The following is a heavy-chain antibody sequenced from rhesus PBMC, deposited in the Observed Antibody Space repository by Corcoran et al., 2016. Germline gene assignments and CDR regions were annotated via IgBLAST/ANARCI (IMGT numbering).Heavy chain of an antibody. D-gene: IGHD6-31*01. V-gene: IGHV4-93*01. CDR3: ARAAAGTYRFDV. J-gene: IGHJ5-1*01. CDR2: IYGSGGST. CDR1: GGSISSRNC. Sequence: QVQLQESGPAVVMPSETLSLTCAVSGGSISSRNCWRWIRQSPGKGLEWMGGIYGSGGSTSYNTSLKSRVTISTDTSKNQLSLKLISVTAADTAVYYCARAAAGTYRFDVWGPGVLVTVSS.